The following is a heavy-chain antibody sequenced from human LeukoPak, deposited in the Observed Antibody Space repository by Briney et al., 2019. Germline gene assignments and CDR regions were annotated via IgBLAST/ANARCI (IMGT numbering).Heavy chain of an antibody. D-gene: IGHD3-10*01. J-gene: IGHJ6*03. Sequence: GALRLSCAASGFTFSSYDMTWVRQPPGKGLEWIGEINHSGSTNYNPSLKSRVTISVDTSKNQFSLKLSSVTAADTAVYYCARLRRGVIITTIATYYYYMDVWGKGTTVTISS. CDR1: GFTFSSYD. CDR3: ARLRRGVIITTIATYYYYMDV. CDR2: INHSGST. V-gene: IGHV4-34*01.